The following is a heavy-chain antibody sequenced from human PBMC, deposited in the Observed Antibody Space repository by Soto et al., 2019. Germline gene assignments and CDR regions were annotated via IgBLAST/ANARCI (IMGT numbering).Heavy chain of an antibody. D-gene: IGHD5-18*01. CDR2: ISSSGSTI. V-gene: IGHV3-48*04. CDR1: GFTFSSYS. J-gene: IGHJ4*02. Sequence: GSLRLSCAASGFTFSSYSMHWVRQAPGKGLEWVSYISSSGSTIYYADSVKGRFTISRDDAKNSLYLQMNSLRAEDTAVYYCAKDVRGYSYGYFDYWGQGTLVTVSS. CDR3: AKDVRGYSYGYFDY.